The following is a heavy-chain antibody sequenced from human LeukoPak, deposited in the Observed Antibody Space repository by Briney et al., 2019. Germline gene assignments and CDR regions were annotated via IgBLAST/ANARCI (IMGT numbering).Heavy chain of an antibody. Sequence: GGSLRLSCLASGFTFDTFGMYWAREAPGKGLERVAVIWHDGSDKYYTDSVKGRVTISRDNSKNTLYLQMNSLRAEDTPVYYCARDRSIGSYFFFDYWGQGVLVTVSS. CDR1: GFTFDTFG. CDR3: ARDRSIGSYFFFDY. J-gene: IGHJ4*02. V-gene: IGHV3-33*07. CDR2: IWHDGSDK. D-gene: IGHD6-19*01.